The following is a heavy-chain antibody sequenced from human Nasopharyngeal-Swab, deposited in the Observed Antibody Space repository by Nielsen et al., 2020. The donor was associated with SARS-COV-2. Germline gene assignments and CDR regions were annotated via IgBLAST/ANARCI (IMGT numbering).Heavy chain of an antibody. CDR3: ANADARAFDGSAGGNPPHEYED. D-gene: IGHD6-13*01. CDR2: ISHDESYK. J-gene: IGHJ4*02. Sequence: GGSLRLSCAASGFTFSNYGIHWVRQAPGKGLEWVASISHDESYKFYIDSVKGRFAVSRDNSKNTASLQMNSLRPEDTALYYCANADARAFDGSAGGNPPHEYEDWGQGILVTVSS. V-gene: IGHV3-30*18. CDR1: GFTFSNYG.